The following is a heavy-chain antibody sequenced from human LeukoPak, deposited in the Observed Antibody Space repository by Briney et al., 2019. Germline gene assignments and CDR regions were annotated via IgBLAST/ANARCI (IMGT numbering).Heavy chain of an antibody. V-gene: IGHV4-59*06. CDR1: GGSISSYY. D-gene: IGHD3-22*01. Sequence: SETLSLTCTVSGGSISSYYWSWIRQHPGEGLEWIGYIYYSGSTYYNPSLKSRVTISVDTSKNQFSLKLSSVTAADTAVYYCARDASSGINWFDPWGQGTLVTVSS. CDR2: IYYSGST. J-gene: IGHJ5*02. CDR3: ARDASSGINWFDP.